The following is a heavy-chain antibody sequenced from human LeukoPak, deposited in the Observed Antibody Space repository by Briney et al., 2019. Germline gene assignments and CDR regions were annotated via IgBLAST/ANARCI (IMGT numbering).Heavy chain of an antibody. CDR1: GYTFTSYG. V-gene: IGHV1-18*01. D-gene: IGHD3-16*02. CDR3: ARHPQRLDRSYHDYVWGSYRPTEYFQH. J-gene: IGHJ1*01. CDR2: ISAYNGNT. Sequence: ASVKVSCKASGYTFTSYGISWVRQAPGQGLEWMGWISAYNGNTNYAQKLQGRVTMTTDTSTSTAYMELRSLRSDDTAVYYCARHPQRLDRSYHDYVWGSYRPTEYFQHWGQGTLVTVSS.